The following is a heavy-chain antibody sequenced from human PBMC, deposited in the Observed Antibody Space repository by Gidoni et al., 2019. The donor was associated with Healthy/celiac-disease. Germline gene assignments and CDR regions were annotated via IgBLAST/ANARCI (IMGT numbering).Heavy chain of an antibody. D-gene: IGHD1-26*01. CDR2: YDGSNK. Sequence: YDGSNKYYADSVKGRFTISRDNSKNTLYLQMNSLRAEDTAVYYCAREWWEQRGPLQTPLDYWGQGTLVTVSS. CDR3: AREWWEQRGPLQTPLDY. J-gene: IGHJ4*02. V-gene: IGHV3-30-3*01.